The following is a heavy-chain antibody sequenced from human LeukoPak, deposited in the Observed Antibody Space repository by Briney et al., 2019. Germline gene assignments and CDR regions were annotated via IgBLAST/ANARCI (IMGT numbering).Heavy chain of an antibody. CDR3: VREGLECSSSSWQRAAFDY. CDR2: ISGSGSST. V-gene: IGHV3-23*01. Sequence: GGSLRLSYAASGFTFSSYAMSWVRQAPGKGLEWVSAISGSGSSTYYADSVKGRFTISRDNAKNPLYLQMNSLRDEDTAVYYCVREGLECSSSSWQRAAFDYWGEGSLVGVSS. J-gene: IGHJ4*02. CDR1: GFTFSSYA. D-gene: IGHD2-2*01.